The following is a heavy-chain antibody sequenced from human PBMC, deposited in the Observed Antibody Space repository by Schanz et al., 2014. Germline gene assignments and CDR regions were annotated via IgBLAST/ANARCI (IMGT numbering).Heavy chain of an antibody. CDR3: ARAARRTRVVPLYFDY. CDR1: GGSFSGYY. D-gene: IGHD2-2*01. V-gene: IGHV4-34*01. Sequence: QVQLQQWGAGLLQPSETLSLTCAVYGGSFSGYYWSWIRQPPGKGLEWIAEINHGGSTNYNPSRKSRVTISVNTSKNQFSLKLRSVTAADTAVYYCARAARRTRVVPLYFDYWGQGTLVTVSS. J-gene: IGHJ4*02. CDR2: INHGGST.